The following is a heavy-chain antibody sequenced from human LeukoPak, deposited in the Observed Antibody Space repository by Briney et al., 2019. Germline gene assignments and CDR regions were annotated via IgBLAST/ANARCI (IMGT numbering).Heavy chain of an antibody. D-gene: IGHD2-8*02. J-gene: IGHJ4*02. CDR1: GGSISSYY. Sequence: SETLSLTCTVSGGSISSYYWSWIRQPPGKGLEWIGYIYYSGSTNYNPSLKSRVTISVDTSKNQFSLKLSSVTAADTAVYYCATYRQVLLPFESWGQGTLVTVSS. V-gene: IGHV4-59*01. CDR2: IYYSGST. CDR3: ATYRQVLLPFES.